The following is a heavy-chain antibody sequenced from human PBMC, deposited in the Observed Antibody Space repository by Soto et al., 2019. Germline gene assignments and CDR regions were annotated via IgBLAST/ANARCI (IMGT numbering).Heavy chain of an antibody. V-gene: IGHV1-69*13. CDR1: GGTFSSYA. D-gene: IGHD1-1*01. CDR3: AREGPLERPATGAFDI. Sequence: ASVKVSCKASGGTFSSYAISWVRQAPGQGLEWMGGIIPIFGTANYAQKFQGRVTITADESTSTAYMELSSLRSEDTAVYYCAREGPLERPATGAFDIWGQGTMVTVSS. J-gene: IGHJ3*02. CDR2: IIPIFGTA.